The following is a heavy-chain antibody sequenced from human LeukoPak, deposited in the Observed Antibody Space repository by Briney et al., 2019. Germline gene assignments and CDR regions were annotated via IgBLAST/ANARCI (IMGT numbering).Heavy chain of an antibody. J-gene: IGHJ4*02. CDR2: ISDGGTRT. V-gene: IGHV3-23*01. CDR1: GFTLRDSA. Sequence: GGSLRLSCAASGFTLRDSAMNWVRQAPGKGLQWVSCISDGGTRTYYADSVKGRFTISRDNSKNTLYLQMNSLRAEDTAVYYCANLGAYYYDSSGYNYWGQGTLVTVSS. D-gene: IGHD3-22*01. CDR3: ANLGAYYYDSSGYNY.